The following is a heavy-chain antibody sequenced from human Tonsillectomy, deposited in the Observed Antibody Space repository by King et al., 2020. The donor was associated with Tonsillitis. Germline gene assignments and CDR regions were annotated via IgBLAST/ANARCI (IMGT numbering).Heavy chain of an antibody. D-gene: IGHD5-12*01. CDR2: IISKTEGGTI. Sequence: VQLVESGGGLVEPGGSLRISCAASGFTFSSAWMNWVRQAPGMGLEWVGRIISKTEGGTIDYAAPVKGRFTISRDDSKNTLYLQMNSLKTEDTAMYYCSAASGYELKYWGQGTLVTVSS. CDR3: SAASGYELKY. J-gene: IGHJ4*02. V-gene: IGHV3-15*01. CDR1: GFTFSSAW.